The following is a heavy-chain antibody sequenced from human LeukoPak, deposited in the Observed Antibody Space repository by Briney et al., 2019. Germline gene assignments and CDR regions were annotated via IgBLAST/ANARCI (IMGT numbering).Heavy chain of an antibody. CDR1: GGSISSSSYY. V-gene: IGHV4-39*07. Sequence: ASETLSLTCTVSGGSISSSSYYWGWIRQPPGKGLEWIGSIYYSGGTYYNPSLKSRVTISVDTSKNQFSLKLSSVTAADTAVYYCARVPPNYCSGGSCYFHYWGQGTLVTVSS. CDR3: ARVPPNYCSGGSCYFHY. CDR2: IYYSGGT. J-gene: IGHJ4*02. D-gene: IGHD2-15*01.